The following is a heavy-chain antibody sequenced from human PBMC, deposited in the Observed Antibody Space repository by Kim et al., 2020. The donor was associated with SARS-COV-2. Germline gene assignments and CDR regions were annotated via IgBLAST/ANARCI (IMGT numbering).Heavy chain of an antibody. V-gene: IGHV1-3*01. CDR1: GYSFTNYA. D-gene: IGHD1-26*01. CDR2: INHGNGNT. CDR3: ARNVGFH. J-gene: IGHJ4*02. Sequence: ASVKVSCKTSGYSFTNYAIYWVRQAPGQRLEWMGWINHGNGNTKYSQNFQDRLTLTRDASATTVYMELGSLRSEDTAIYYCARNVGFHWGQGTLVTVSS.